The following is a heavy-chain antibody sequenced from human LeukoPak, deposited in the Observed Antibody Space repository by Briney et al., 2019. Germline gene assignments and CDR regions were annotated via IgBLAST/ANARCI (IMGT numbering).Heavy chain of an antibody. Sequence: SETLSLTCTVSGVSISSSNSYWGWIRQPPGKGLEWIGSIYYSGNTYYNASLKSQVSISIDTSKNQFSLRLTSVTAADTAVYYCARQGDYYDSSGYHAVDYWGQGTLVTVSS. CDR2: IYYSGNT. D-gene: IGHD3-22*01. CDR1: GVSISSSNSY. J-gene: IGHJ4*02. V-gene: IGHV4-39*01. CDR3: ARQGDYYDSSGYHAVDY.